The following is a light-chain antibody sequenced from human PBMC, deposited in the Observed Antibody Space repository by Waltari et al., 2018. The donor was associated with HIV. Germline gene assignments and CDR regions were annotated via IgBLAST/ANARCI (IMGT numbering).Light chain of an antibody. V-gene: IGKV3-20*01. CDR2: DTS. CDR3: QQYEASPPMYI. J-gene: IGKJ2*01. CDR1: QTINTNY. Sequence: ETVLTQSPGTMSLSSGERAILSCRASQTINTNYLAWYQLKPGLPPRLLSYDTSTRAAGIPDRFSGSGSGTDFSLTISRLEPEDFAVYFCQQYEASPPMYIFGQGTRLEV.